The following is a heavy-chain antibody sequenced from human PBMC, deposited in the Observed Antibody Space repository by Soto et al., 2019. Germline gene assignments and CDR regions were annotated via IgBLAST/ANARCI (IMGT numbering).Heavy chain of an antibody. CDR2: INPTADRT. V-gene: IGHV1-46*01. D-gene: IGHD6-19*01. Sequence: QVQLVQSGAEVKKPGASVKVSCQTSGYTFTDSFIHWVRQAPGQGLEWVGIINPTADRTTYAQKFQGRVAFTRDMSTSTVYMEVFSLTSDDTAVYYCTKDGGSSDWSSFAFWGQGTLVTVSS. CDR3: TKDGGSSDWSSFAF. J-gene: IGHJ4*02. CDR1: GYTFTDSF.